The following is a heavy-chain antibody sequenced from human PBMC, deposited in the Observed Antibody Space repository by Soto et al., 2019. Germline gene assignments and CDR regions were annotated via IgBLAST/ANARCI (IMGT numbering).Heavy chain of an antibody. D-gene: IGHD3-3*01. J-gene: IGHJ4*02. CDR2: ISGSGGST. CDR1: GFTFSSYA. CDR3: AKDGYDFWSGYYRDFDY. Sequence: EVQLLESGGGLVQPGGSLRLSCAASGFTFSSYAMSWVRQAPGKGLEWVSAISGSGGSTYYADSVKGRFTISRDNSKNTLYLQMNSLRAEDTAVYYCAKDGYDFWSGYYRDFDYWGQGTLVTVSS. V-gene: IGHV3-23*01.